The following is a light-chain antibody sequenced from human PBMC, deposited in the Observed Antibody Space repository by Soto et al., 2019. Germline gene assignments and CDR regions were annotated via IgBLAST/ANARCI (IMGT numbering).Light chain of an antibody. CDR3: AAWDDSLNGLV. J-gene: IGLJ2*01. V-gene: IGLV1-44*01. CDR2: SNN. Sequence: QSALTQPPSASGTPGQRVTISCSGSSSNIGTNTVNWYQQLPGTAPKLLIYSNNQRPSGVPDRFSGSKSGTSASLAISGLQSEDEGDYYCAAWDDSLNGLVFGGGTKVTVL. CDR1: SSNIGTNT.